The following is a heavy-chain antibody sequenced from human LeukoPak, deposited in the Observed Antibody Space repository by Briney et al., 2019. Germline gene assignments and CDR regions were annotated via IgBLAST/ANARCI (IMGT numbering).Heavy chain of an antibody. J-gene: IGHJ5*02. V-gene: IGHV3-66*02. D-gene: IGHD1-20*01. Sequence: GGSLRLSCAASGFTVSSNYMTWVRQAPGKGLEWVSVIYSGGSTYYADSVKGRFTISRDNSKNTLYLQMNSLRAEDAAVYYCASGITGTNNWFDPWGQGTLVTVSS. CDR2: IYSGGST. CDR1: GFTVSSNY. CDR3: ASGITGTNNWFDP.